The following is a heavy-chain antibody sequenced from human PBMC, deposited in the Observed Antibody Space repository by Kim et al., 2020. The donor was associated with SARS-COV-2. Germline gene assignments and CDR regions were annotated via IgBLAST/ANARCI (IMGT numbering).Heavy chain of an antibody. V-gene: IGHV4-34*01. CDR3: ARVGMGIAAPDFDY. J-gene: IGHJ4*01. D-gene: IGHD6-13*01. CDR1: GGSFSGYY. CDR2: INHSGST. Sequence: SETLSLTCAVYGGSFSGYYWSWIRQPPGKGLEWIGEINHSGSTNYNPSLKSRVTISVDTSKNQFSLKLSSVTAADTAVYYCARVGMGIAAPDFDYWGQEPWSPSPQ.